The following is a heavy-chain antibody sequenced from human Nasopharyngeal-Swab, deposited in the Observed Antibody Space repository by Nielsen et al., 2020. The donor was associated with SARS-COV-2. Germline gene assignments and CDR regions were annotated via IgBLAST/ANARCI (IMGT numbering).Heavy chain of an antibody. Sequence: SETLSLTCTVSGGSISSSTYYWGWIRQPPGKGLEWIGSIYYRGSTYYNPSLKSRVTISVDTSKNQFSLKLSSVTAADTAVYYCARLLIAARPAWDVWGQGTTVTVSS. CDR1: GGSISSSTYY. CDR3: ARLLIAARPAWDV. CDR2: IYYRGST. V-gene: IGHV4-39*01. D-gene: IGHD6-6*01. J-gene: IGHJ6*02.